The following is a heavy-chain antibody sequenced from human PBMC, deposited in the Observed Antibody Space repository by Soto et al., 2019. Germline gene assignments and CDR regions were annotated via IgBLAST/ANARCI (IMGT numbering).Heavy chain of an antibody. CDR3: ASLDSGSQHSIDF. CDR1: GASINSGDYY. Sequence: QVQLQESGPGLVEPSQTLSLTCTVSGASINSGDYYWSWIRQPPGKGLEWIGYIYYIGSTYYNPSLKGRLTLSMDTSKNQFSLKLSSVTAADTGVFYCASLDSGSQHSIDFWGQGTLVTVSS. D-gene: IGHD1-26*01. V-gene: IGHV4-30-4*01. CDR2: IYYIGST. J-gene: IGHJ4*02.